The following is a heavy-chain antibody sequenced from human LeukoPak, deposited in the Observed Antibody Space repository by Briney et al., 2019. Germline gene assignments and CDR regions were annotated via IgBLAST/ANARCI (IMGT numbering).Heavy chain of an antibody. J-gene: IGHJ4*02. D-gene: IGHD3-3*01. CDR3: ARELGIFGVVNNDY. Sequence: GASVKVSCKASGYTFTSYDINWVRQATGQGLEWMGWMNPNSGNTGYAQKFQGRVTITRNTSISTAYMELSSLRSEDTAVYYCARELGIFGVVNNDYWGQGTLVTVSS. CDR1: GYTFTSYD. CDR2: MNPNSGNT. V-gene: IGHV1-8*03.